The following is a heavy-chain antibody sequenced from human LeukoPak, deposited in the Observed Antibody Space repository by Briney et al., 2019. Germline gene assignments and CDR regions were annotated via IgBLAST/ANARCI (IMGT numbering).Heavy chain of an antibody. CDR2: IWYDGGNK. D-gene: IGHD3-10*01. V-gene: IGHV3-33*01. CDR3: AREAGSGSYYNFPDS. Sequence: GGSLRLSCAASGFTFSSYSMHWVRQAPGKGLEWVAVIWYDGGNKYYADSVKGRFTISRDNSKNTLYLQMNSLRAEDSAVYYCAREAGSGSYYNFPDSWGQGTPVTVSS. CDR1: GFTFSSYS. J-gene: IGHJ5*01.